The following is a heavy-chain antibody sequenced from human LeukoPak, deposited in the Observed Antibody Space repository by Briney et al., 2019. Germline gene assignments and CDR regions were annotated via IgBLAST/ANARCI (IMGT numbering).Heavy chain of an antibody. D-gene: IGHD5-12*01. CDR1: GYKFTDYW. Sequence: GESLKISCKAYGYKFTDYWIGWVRQMPEKGLEWMGLIYPGDSDTRYGPSFQGQVTISVDKSINTAFLQWSGLKASDTAMYFCARPAAYSGYDSVDVWGQGTTVTVSS. CDR3: ARPAAYSGYDSVDV. CDR2: IYPGDSDT. V-gene: IGHV5-51*01. J-gene: IGHJ6*02.